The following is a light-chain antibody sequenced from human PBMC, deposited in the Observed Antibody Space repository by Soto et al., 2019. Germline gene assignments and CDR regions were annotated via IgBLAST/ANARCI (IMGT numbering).Light chain of an antibody. V-gene: IGLV2-14*01. CDR1: SSDIGGYNY. CDR3: SSFRSTTTL. Sequence: QSVLTQPASVSGSPGHSITISCTGTSSDIGGYNYVSWYQQHPGKAPKLMIYEVSNRPSGVSNRFSGSKSGNTASLTISGLQAEDEADYYCSSFRSTTTLFGGGTKVTVL. J-gene: IGLJ2*01. CDR2: EVS.